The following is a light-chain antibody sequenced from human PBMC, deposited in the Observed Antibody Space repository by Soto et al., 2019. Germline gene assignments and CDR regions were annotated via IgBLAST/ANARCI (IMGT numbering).Light chain of an antibody. CDR2: AAS. Sequence: EIVMTHSPATLSVSPGERATLSCRASQSISNKLAWYQHKPGQAPRLLIYAASRRATGIPDRFSGSGSGTDFTLTISRLEPEDFAVYYCQQYGSSPWTFGQGTKVDIK. V-gene: IGKV3-20*01. CDR3: QQYGSSPWT. J-gene: IGKJ1*01. CDR1: QSISNK.